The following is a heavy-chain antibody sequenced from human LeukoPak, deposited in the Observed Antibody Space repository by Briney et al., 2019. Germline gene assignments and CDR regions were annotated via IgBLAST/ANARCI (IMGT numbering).Heavy chain of an antibody. CDR1: GGTFSSYA. J-gene: IGHJ4*02. D-gene: IGHD3-22*01. CDR3: ARERTRDYDSPYFDY. V-gene: IGHV1-69*04. Sequence: GASVKVSCKASGGTFSSYAISWVRQAPGQGLEWMGRIIPILGIANYAQKFQGRVTITADKSTSTAYMELSSLRSEDTAVYYCARERTRDYDSPYFDYWGQGTLVTVSS. CDR2: IIPILGIA.